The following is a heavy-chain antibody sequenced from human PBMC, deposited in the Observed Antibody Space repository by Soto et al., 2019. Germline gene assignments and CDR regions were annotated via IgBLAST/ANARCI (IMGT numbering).Heavy chain of an antibody. D-gene: IGHD4-17*01. J-gene: IGHJ3*02. CDR3: ARSANLRTTVTTLGAFDI. Sequence: GGSLRLSCAASGFTFSDYYMSWIRQAPGKGLEWVSYISSSGSTIYYADSVKGRFTISRDNAKNSLYLQMNSLRAEDTAVYYCARSANLRTTVTTLGAFDIWGQGTMVTVSS. V-gene: IGHV3-11*01. CDR2: ISSSGSTI. CDR1: GFTFSDYY.